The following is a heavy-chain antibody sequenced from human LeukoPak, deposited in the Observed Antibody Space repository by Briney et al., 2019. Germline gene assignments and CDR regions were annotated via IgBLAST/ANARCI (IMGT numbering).Heavy chain of an antibody. CDR2: IYSGGNT. J-gene: IGHJ4*02. D-gene: IGHD1-7*01. Sequence: PGGSLRLSCAASGFTVSTNYMTWVRQSPGNGLQWVSIIYSGGNTYYADSVKGRFTISRDNSKNTVDLQMNSLRDEDTAVYYCARGGLDLRPGQFDYWGQGTLVTVSS. V-gene: IGHV3-53*01. CDR3: ARGGLDLRPGQFDY. CDR1: GFTVSTNY.